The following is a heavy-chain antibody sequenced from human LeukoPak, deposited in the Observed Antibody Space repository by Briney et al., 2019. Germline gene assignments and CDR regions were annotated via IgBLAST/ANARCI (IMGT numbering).Heavy chain of an antibody. J-gene: IGHJ2*01. CDR1: GGSISSGGYY. Sequence: PSETLSLTCTVSGGSISSGGYYWSWIRQHPGKGLEWIGYIYYSGSTYYNPSLKSRVTISVDTSKNQFSLKLSSVTAADTAVYYCARFRVDTYWYFDLWGRGTLVTVPS. D-gene: IGHD5-18*01. V-gene: IGHV4-31*03. CDR3: ARFRVDTYWYFDL. CDR2: IYYSGST.